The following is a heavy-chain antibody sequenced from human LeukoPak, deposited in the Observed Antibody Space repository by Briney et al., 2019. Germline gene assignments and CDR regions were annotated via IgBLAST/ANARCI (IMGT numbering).Heavy chain of an antibody. CDR3: AKDDAWVRYQD. Sequence: GGSLRLSCAASGFTFSSHGMNWVRQALGKGLEWVSGISGSGVITYYADSVKGRFTIPRDNSKNTLDLQMNSLRAEDTAVYYCAKDDAWVRYQDWGQGTLVTVSS. V-gene: IGHV3-23*01. CDR1: GFTFSSHG. D-gene: IGHD5-12*01. CDR2: ISGSGVIT. J-gene: IGHJ4*02.